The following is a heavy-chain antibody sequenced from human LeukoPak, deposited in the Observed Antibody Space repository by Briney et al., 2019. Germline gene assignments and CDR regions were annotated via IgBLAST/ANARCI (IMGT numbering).Heavy chain of an antibody. Sequence: SETLSLTCTVSGGSISSYYWSWIRQPPGKGLEWIGYIYYSGNTYYNPSLKSRVTISVDTSKNQLSLKLSSVTAADTAVYYCARGKRDGNNYYWGQGTLVTVSS. D-gene: IGHD5-24*01. V-gene: IGHV4-59*01. CDR2: IYYSGNT. J-gene: IGHJ4*02. CDR1: GGSISSYY. CDR3: ARGKRDGNNYY.